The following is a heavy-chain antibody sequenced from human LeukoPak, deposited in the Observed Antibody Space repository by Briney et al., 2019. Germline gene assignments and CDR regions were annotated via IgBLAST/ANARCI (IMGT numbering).Heavy chain of an antibody. V-gene: IGHV3-30*18. Sequence: GGSLRLSCAASGFTFSSYGMHWVRQAPGKGLEWVAVISYDGSNKYYADSVKGRFAISRGNSKNTLYLQMNSLRGEDTAVYYCAKDNSGWYAAFDFWGQGALVTVSS. J-gene: IGHJ4*02. CDR2: ISYDGSNK. D-gene: IGHD6-19*01. CDR1: GFTFSSYG. CDR3: AKDNSGWYAAFDF.